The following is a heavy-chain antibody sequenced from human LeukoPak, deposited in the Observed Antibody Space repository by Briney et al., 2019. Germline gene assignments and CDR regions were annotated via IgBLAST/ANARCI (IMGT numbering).Heavy chain of an antibody. J-gene: IGHJ3*02. D-gene: IGHD6-19*01. CDR1: GYTFTGYY. V-gene: IGHV1-2*02. CDR3: ARDFNEYSSGSDAFDI. Sequence: ASVKVSCKASGYTFTGYYMHWVRQAPGQGLEWMGWINPNSGGTNYAQKFQGRVTMTRDTSISTAYMELRSLRSDNTAVYYCARDFNEYSSGSDAFDIWGQGTMVTVSS. CDR2: INPNSGGT.